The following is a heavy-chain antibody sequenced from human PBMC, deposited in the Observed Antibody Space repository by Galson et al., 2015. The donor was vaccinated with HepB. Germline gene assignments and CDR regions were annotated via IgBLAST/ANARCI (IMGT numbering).Heavy chain of an antibody. CDR3: ARVDPYGDYVLDAFDI. CDR1: GFTVSSNY. Sequence: SLRLSCAASGFTVSSNYMSWVRQAPGKGLEWVSVIYSGGSTYYADSVKGRFTISRDNSKNTLYLQMNSLRAEDTAVYYCARVDPYGDYVLDAFDIWGQGTVVIVSS. J-gene: IGHJ3*02. D-gene: IGHD4-17*01. CDR2: IYSGGST. V-gene: IGHV3-53*01.